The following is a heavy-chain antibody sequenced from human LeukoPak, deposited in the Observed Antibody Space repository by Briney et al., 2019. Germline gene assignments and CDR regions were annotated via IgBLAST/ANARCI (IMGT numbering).Heavy chain of an antibody. J-gene: IGHJ4*02. V-gene: IGHV3-74*01. CDR1: GFTFSSYC. CDR2: INSDGSST. Sequence: GGSLRLSCAASGFTFSSYCMHWVRQAPGKGLVWVSRINSDGSSTSYADSVKGRFTISRDNAKNTLYLQMNSLRAEDTAVYYCARGTDYSNYYYFDYWGQGTLVTVSS. D-gene: IGHD4-11*01. CDR3: ARGTDYSNYYYFDY.